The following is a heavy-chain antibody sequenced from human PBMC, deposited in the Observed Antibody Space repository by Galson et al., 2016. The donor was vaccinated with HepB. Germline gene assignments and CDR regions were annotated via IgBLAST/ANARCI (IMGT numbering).Heavy chain of an antibody. CDR1: GFTFRNYA. CDR2: SISGELI. V-gene: IGHV3-23*01. D-gene: IGHD1-1*01. J-gene: IGHJ4*02. Sequence: SLRLSCAASGFTFRNYAMTWVRQAPGRGLEWVSSISGELIYYAASVEGRVTMTRDTSISTAYMELSSLRSDDTAVYYCSRTWKDVWTPDLDYWGQGTLVTVSS. CDR3: SRTWKDVWTPDLDY.